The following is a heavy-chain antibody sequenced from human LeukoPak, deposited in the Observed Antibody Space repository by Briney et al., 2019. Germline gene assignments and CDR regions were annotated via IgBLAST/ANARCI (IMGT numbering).Heavy chain of an antibody. D-gene: IGHD6-25*01. Sequence: PGGSLRLSCAASGFSFSSYGMHWVRQAPGKGLVWVSRINSDGSSTRYADSVKGRFTISRENAKNSLYLQMNSLRAGDTAVYYCARDRGRYYMDVWGKGTTVTISS. J-gene: IGHJ6*03. V-gene: IGHV3-74*01. CDR2: INSDGSST. CDR3: ARDRGRYYMDV. CDR1: GFSFSSYG.